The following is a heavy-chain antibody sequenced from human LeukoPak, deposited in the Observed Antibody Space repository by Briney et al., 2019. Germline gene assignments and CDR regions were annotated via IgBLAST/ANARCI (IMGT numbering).Heavy chain of an antibody. CDR2: IYYSGST. V-gene: IGHV4-31*03. CDR3: ARDNREQQLVRPHYYYYYGMDV. CDR1: GGSISSGGYY. J-gene: IGHJ6*02. D-gene: IGHD6-13*01. Sequence: PSQTLSLTCTVSGGSISSGGYYWSWIRQHPGKGLEWIGYIYYSGSTYYNPSLKSRVTISVDTSKNQFSLKLSSVTAADTAVYYCARDNREQQLVRPHYYYYYGMDVWGQGTTVTVSS.